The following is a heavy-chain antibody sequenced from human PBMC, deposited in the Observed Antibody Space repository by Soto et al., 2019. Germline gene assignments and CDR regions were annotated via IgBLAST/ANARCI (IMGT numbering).Heavy chain of an antibody. CDR3: ARQGARSYYYDSSGYLDY. Sequence: SETLSLTCTVSGGSISSYYWSWIRQPPGKGLEWIGYIYYSGSTNYNPSLKSRVTISVDTSKNQFSLKLSSVTAADTAVYYCARQGARSYYYDSSGYLDYWGQGTLVTVSS. D-gene: IGHD3-22*01. CDR2: IYYSGST. J-gene: IGHJ4*02. V-gene: IGHV4-59*08. CDR1: GGSISSYY.